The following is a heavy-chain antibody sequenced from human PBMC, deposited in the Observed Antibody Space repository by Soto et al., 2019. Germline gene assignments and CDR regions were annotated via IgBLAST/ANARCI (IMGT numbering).Heavy chain of an antibody. Sequence: QVQLQESGPGLVKPSQTLSLTCTVSGGSISSGDYYWSWIRQPPGKGLEWIGFIYYSGRTYYNPCLKSRVTISADTSQNQFSLKLSSMTAADTAVYYCARWWFGEFFDYWGQGTLVTVSS. D-gene: IGHD3-10*01. J-gene: IGHJ4*02. CDR3: ARWWFGEFFDY. CDR1: GGSISSGDYY. V-gene: IGHV4-30-4*01. CDR2: IYYSGRT.